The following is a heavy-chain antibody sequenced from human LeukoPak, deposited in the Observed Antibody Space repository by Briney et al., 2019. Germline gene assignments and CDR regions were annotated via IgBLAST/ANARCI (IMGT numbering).Heavy chain of an antibody. V-gene: IGHV1-2*02. CDR1: GYTFTGYY. CDR2: INPNSGDT. D-gene: IGHD2-15*01. CDR3: ARVSTVAATFDY. J-gene: IGHJ4*02. Sequence: GASVKVSCKASGYTFTGYYMHWVRQAPGQGLEWMGWINPNSGDTKYAQKFQGRVTMTRDTSIGTTYMELSSLGSDDTAVYYCARVSTVAATFDYRGQGTLVTVSS.